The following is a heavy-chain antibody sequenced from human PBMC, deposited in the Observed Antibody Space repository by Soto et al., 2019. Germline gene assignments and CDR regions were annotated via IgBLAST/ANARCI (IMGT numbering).Heavy chain of an antibody. V-gene: IGHV3-33*01. Sequence: QVQLVESGGGVVQPGRSLRLSCAASGFTFSSYGMHWVRQAPGKGLEWVAVIWYDGSNKYYADSVKGRFTISRGNSKNTLYLQMNSLRAEDTAVYYCARDRWPFIVVAYFDYWGQGTLVTVSS. D-gene: IGHD3-22*01. CDR3: ARDRWPFIVVAYFDY. CDR2: IWYDGSNK. J-gene: IGHJ4*02. CDR1: GFTFSSYG.